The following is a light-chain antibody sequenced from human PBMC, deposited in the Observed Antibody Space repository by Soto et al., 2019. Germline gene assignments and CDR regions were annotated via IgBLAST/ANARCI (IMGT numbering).Light chain of an antibody. CDR2: GAS. Sequence: EIVLTQSPGTLSLSPGERATFSCRASQSVTSTYLAWYQQKPGQAPRLLIYGASNRATGIPDRFSGSASGTDFTLTIGRLEPEDFAVYYCHQYGSSLWTFGQGTKVEIK. CDR3: HQYGSSLWT. V-gene: IGKV3-20*01. J-gene: IGKJ1*01. CDR1: QSVTSTY.